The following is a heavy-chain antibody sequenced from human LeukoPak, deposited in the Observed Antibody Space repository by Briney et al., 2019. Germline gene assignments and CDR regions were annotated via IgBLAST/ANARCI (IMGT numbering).Heavy chain of an antibody. CDR2: IYYSGST. D-gene: IGHD6-19*01. Sequence: SETLSLTCGVSGGSISGTNWWSWGRQPPGEGGEGFGYIYYSGSTYYNPSLKRRVTISVHTSKNQFSLKLSSVTAADTAVYYCARAVSDISVAGWFDPWGQGTLVTVSS. V-gene: IGHV4-4*02. CDR1: GGSISGTNW. CDR3: ARAVSDISVAGWFDP. J-gene: IGHJ5*02.